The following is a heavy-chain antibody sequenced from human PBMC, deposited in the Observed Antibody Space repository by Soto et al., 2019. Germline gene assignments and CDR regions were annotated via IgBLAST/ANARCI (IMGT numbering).Heavy chain of an antibody. V-gene: IGHV2-5*02. D-gene: IGHD6-19*01. CDR1: GFSLTTIGVG. CDR2: SYWDDDK. CDR3: AHRLRGNRGWGTFDY. J-gene: IGHJ4*02. Sequence: QITLKESGPTLVKPTQTLTLTCTFSGFSLTTIGVGVGWIRQPPGKALEWLALSYWDDDKHYSTSLKSRLTITKVTSKNQVVLTMPNMDPVDTATYYCAHRLRGNRGWGTFDYWGQGILVTVSS.